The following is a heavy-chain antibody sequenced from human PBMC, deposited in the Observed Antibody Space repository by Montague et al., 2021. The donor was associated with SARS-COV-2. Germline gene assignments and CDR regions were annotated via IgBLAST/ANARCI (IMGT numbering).Heavy chain of an antibody. CDR1: GGSFNDYY. V-gene: IGHV4-34*01. Sequence: ETLSLTCAVYGGSFNDYYWSWIRQPPGKGLEWIGEINHGGITNYSPSLKSRVTISADTSKNQFSLKLKSVTAADTANYYCAKGHQGVAMIVVVMIGAEYYFDYWGQGSLVTVSS. CDR2: INHGGIT. CDR3: AKGHQGVAMIVVVMIGAEYYFDY. D-gene: IGHD3-22*01. J-gene: IGHJ4*02.